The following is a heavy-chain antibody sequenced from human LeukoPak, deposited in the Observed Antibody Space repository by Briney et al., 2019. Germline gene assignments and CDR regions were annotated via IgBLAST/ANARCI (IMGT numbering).Heavy chain of an antibody. D-gene: IGHD2-8*02. CDR1: GYTFTSYD. CDR3: ARETHWAAITGGWFDP. CDR2: MNPNSGNT. Sequence: ASVKVSCKASGYTFTSYDINWVRQATGQGLEWMGWMNPNSGNTGYAQKFQGRVTITRNTSISTAYMELSSLRSEDTAVYYCARETHWAAITGGWFDPWGQGTLVTVSS. V-gene: IGHV1-8*03. J-gene: IGHJ5*02.